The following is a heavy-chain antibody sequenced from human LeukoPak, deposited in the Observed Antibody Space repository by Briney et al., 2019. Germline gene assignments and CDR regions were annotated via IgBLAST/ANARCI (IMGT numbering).Heavy chain of an antibody. D-gene: IGHD1-26*01. Sequence: PGGSLRLSCAASGFTFSSYWMHWVRQAPGKGLVWVSRINTDGTRTSYADSVEGRFTISRDNAKNTLYLQVNSLRAEDTAVYYCARVRSGSYDWFDPWGQGTLVTVSS. J-gene: IGHJ5*02. V-gene: IGHV3-74*01. CDR1: GFTFSSYW. CDR2: INTDGTRT. CDR3: ARVRSGSYDWFDP.